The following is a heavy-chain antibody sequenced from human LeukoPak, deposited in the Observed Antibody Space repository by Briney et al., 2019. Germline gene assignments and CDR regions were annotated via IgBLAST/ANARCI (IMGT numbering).Heavy chain of an antibody. J-gene: IGHJ3*02. D-gene: IGHD2-15*01. CDR1: GFTFSSYA. V-gene: IGHV3-23*01. CDR3: AKGMIYCSGGSCYLGTFDI. Sequence: GGSLRLSCAASGFTFSSYAMSWVRQAPGEGVEWVSAISGSGGSTYYGDSVKGRFTISRDNSKNTLYLQMSSLRAEDTAEYFCAKGMIYCSGGSCYLGTFDIWGQGTMVTVSS. CDR2: ISGSGGST.